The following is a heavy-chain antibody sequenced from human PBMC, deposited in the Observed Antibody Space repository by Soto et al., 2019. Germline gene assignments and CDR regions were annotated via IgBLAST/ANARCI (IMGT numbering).Heavy chain of an antibody. CDR3: ARTYYYDSSGYYYVLGAFDI. J-gene: IGHJ3*02. D-gene: IGHD3-22*01. CDR2: INAGNGNT. V-gene: IGHV1-3*01. Sequence: ASVKVSCKASGYTFTSYAMHWVRQAPGQRLEWMGWINAGNGNTKYSQKIQGRVTITRDTSASTAYMEMSSLRSEDTAVYYCARTYYYDSSGYYYVLGAFDIWGQGTMVTVSS. CDR1: GYTFTSYA.